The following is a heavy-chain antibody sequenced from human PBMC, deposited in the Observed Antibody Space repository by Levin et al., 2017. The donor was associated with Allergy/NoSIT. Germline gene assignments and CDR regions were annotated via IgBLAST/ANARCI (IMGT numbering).Heavy chain of an antibody. CDR1: GFSLTTTGMC. J-gene: IGHJ3*01. V-gene: IGHV2-70*01. Sequence: QTLSLTCTFSGFSLTTTGMCVSWLRQPPGKALEWLALIDWDDDKYYSPSLKTRLTISRDTSKNQVVLTMTNMDPVDTATYYCARSKRQRPYGSAFDFWGHGTMVTVSS. D-gene: IGHD6-25*01. CDR2: IDWDDDK. CDR3: ARSKRQRPYGSAFDF.